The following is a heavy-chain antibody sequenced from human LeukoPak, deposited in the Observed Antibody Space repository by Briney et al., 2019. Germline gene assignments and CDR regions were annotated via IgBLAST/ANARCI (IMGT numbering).Heavy chain of an antibody. CDR1: GYIFSNYG. CDR2: ISSAGNT. CDR3: ARDFAWGSGGAPIDDNWLDP. Sequence: GASVKVSCKASGYIFSNYGISWVRQAPGHGLEWMEWISSAGNTNYAPKFQDRATMTTDTSTSTAYIELRSLRFDDTAVYYCARDFAWGSGGAPIDDNWLDPWGQGTLVTVSS. D-gene: IGHD7-27*01. J-gene: IGHJ5*02. V-gene: IGHV1-18*01.